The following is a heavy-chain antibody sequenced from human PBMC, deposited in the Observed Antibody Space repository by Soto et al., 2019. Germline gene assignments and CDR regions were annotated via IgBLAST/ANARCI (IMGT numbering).Heavy chain of an antibody. CDR2: IYWDDDK. Sequence: ESGPTLVNPTQTLTLTCTFSGFSLSTSGVGVGWIRQPPGKALEWLALIYWDDDKRYSPSLKSRLTITKDTSKNQVVLTMTNMDPVDTATYYCARKRRIKVAAPFDAFDIWGQGTMVTVSS. CDR1: GFSLSTSGVG. D-gene: IGHD2-15*01. J-gene: IGHJ3*02. V-gene: IGHV2-5*02. CDR3: ARKRRIKVAAPFDAFDI.